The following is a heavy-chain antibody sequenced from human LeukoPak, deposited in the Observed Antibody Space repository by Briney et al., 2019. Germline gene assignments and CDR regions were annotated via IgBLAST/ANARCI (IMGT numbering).Heavy chain of an antibody. D-gene: IGHD6-19*01. Sequence: GGSLRLSCAASGFTFNSYAMSWVRQAPGKRPEWVSGITGNGGITYYADSVKGRFTISRDNSKNTLYLQMNSLRAEDTAVYYCAKGQHSDGWYSIVDYWGQGTLVTVPS. V-gene: IGHV3-23*01. CDR2: ITGNGGIT. J-gene: IGHJ4*02. CDR1: GFTFNSYA. CDR3: AKGQHSDGWYSIVDY.